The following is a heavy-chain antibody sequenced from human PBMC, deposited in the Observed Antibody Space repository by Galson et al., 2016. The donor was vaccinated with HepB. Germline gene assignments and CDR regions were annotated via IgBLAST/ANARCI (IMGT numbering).Heavy chain of an antibody. V-gene: IGHV3-43*01. CDR1: GFTFEHYT. J-gene: IGHJ4*02. CDR2: ITWEAGTA. CDR3: AKDMSRRDGYSFVFDE. Sequence: SLRLSCAASGFTFEHYTMHWVRQGPKTGLQWVSLITWEAGTAFYADSVKGRFTVSRDNNRKSLFLQMNRLSTEDTGMYYCAKDMSRRDGYSFVFDEWGQGTLVTVSS. D-gene: IGHD5-24*01.